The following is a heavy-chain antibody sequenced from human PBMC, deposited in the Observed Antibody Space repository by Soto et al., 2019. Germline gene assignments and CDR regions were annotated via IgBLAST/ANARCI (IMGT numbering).Heavy chain of an antibody. CDR1: AFTFSNYA. D-gene: IGHD6-13*01. Sequence: GGSLRLSCAASAFTFSNYAMAWVRQAPGKGLEWVSSIGNYGGDISYADSVKGRFTISRDNSKNTLYLQMNSLRAEDTAVYYCAKDTSYSSSWYMDYWGQGTLVTVSS. CDR2: IGNYGGDI. CDR3: AKDTSYSSSWYMDY. V-gene: IGHV3-23*01. J-gene: IGHJ4*02.